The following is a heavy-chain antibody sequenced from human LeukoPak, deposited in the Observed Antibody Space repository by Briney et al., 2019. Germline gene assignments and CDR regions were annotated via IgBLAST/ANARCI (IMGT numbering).Heavy chain of an antibody. CDR1: GGTFSSYA. J-gene: IGHJ5*02. Sequence: ASVKVSCKASGGTFSSYAISWVRQAPGQGLEWMGRINPNSGGTNYAQKFQGRVTMTRDTSISTAYMELSRLRSDDTAVYYCATYYYGSGTYYDNWFDPWGQGTLVTVSS. CDR2: INPNSGGT. CDR3: ATYYYGSGTYYDNWFDP. V-gene: IGHV1-2*06. D-gene: IGHD3-10*01.